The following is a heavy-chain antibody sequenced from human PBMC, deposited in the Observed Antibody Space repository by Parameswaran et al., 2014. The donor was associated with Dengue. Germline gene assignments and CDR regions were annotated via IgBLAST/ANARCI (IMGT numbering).Heavy chain of an antibody. V-gene: IGHV3-21*01. J-gene: IGHJ6*02. CDR3: ARDRLGILPVYYYYYGMDV. D-gene: IGHD7-27*01. Sequence: VRQAPGKGLEWVSSISSSSSYIYYADSVKGRFTISRDNAKNSLYLQMNSLRAEDTAVYYCARDRLGILPVYYYYYGMDVWGQGTTVTVSS. CDR2: ISSSSSYI.